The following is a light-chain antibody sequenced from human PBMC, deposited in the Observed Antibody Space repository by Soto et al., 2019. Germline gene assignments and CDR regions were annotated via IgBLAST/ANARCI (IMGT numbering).Light chain of an antibody. CDR1: QRTSRW. V-gene: IGKV1-12*01. J-gene: IGKJ4*01. CDR3: QQANTFPLT. CDR2: GAS. Sequence: DVQMTQSPSSVSASVGDRVTITCRASQRTSRWIAWYQQKPGKAPNLLIYGASTLKSGVPSRFSGSGSGTDYTLTINNLQPEDFATYYCQQANTFPLTFGGGTKVAI.